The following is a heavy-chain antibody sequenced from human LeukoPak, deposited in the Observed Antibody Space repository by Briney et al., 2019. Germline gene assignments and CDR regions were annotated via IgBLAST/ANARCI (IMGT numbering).Heavy chain of an antibody. CDR2: ISAHNGNT. Sequence: GASVKVSCKASGYTFTSYGISWVRQAPGQGLEWMGWISAHNGNTNYAQKLQGRVTMTTDTSTSTAYMELRSLRSDDTAVYYCARDLLPYDFWSGSQFLWFDPWGQGTLVTVSS. J-gene: IGHJ5*02. D-gene: IGHD3-3*01. V-gene: IGHV1-18*01. CDR3: ARDLLPYDFWSGSQFLWFDP. CDR1: GYTFTSYG.